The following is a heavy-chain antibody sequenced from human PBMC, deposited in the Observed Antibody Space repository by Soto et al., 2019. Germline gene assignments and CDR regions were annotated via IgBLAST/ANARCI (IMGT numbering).Heavy chain of an antibody. CDR1: GGSFSGYY. D-gene: IGHD3-10*01. Sequence: PSETLSLTCAVYGGSFSGYYWSWIRQPPGKGLEWIGEINHSGSTNYNPSLKSRVTISVDTSKNQLSLKLSSVNAADTAVYYCARSPIPMLYYYYGMDVWGQGTTVTVSS. CDR3: ARSPIPMLYYYYGMDV. V-gene: IGHV4-34*01. CDR2: INHSGST. J-gene: IGHJ6*02.